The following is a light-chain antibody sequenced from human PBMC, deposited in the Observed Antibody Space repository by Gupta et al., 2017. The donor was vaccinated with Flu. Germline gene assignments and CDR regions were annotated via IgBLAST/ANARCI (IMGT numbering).Light chain of an antibody. V-gene: IGKV1-39*01. Sequence: DIQMAQSPSSLSASVGDRITITCRASQTITTYLNWYQQKLGKAPKLLIVSASNLQNGVPSRFSGSGSGTDFSLTISSLQPEDFATYYCQQTYSNPWTFGQGTKVEI. CDR3: QQTYSNPWT. CDR1: QTITTY. CDR2: SAS. J-gene: IGKJ1*01.